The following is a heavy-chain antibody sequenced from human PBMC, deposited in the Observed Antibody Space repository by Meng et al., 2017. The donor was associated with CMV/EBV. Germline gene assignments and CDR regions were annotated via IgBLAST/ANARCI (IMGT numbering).Heavy chain of an antibody. V-gene: IGHV4-59*01. J-gene: IGHJ5*02. CDR2: LYYDGSP. D-gene: IGHD3-3*01. Sequence: SETLSLTCTVSGVSIDSYYWSWIRQSSGKGLESIGYLYYDGSPVYNPSLKSRVTISVDTSKNQFSLKLSSVTAADTAVYYCARVGGFLEWFDPWGQGTLVTVSS. CDR1: GVSIDSYY. CDR3: ARVGGFLEWFDP.